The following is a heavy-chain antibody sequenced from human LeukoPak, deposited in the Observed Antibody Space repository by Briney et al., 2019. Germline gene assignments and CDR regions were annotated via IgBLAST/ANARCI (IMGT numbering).Heavy chain of an antibody. D-gene: IGHD6-13*01. V-gene: IGHV3-30-3*01. CDR2: ISYDVTNY. CDR1: GFTFSSYS. CDR3: ARDIASSGALGAFDI. Sequence: GGSLRLSCAASGFTFSSYSMHWVRQAPGKGLEWVALISYDVTNYYYADSVKGRATITRDNSKNTLYLEVSSLKPEDTAVYYCARDIASSGALGAFDIWGQGTMVTVSS. J-gene: IGHJ3*02.